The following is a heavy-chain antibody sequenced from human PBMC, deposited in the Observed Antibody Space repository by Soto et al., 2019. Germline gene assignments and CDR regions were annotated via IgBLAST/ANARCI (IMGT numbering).Heavy chain of an antibody. CDR2: ISYDGSNK. J-gene: IGHJ4*02. V-gene: IGHV3-30-3*01. Sequence: PGGSRRLSWPASGFTFRSYAMHWVGQAQGKGLEWVVVISYDGSNKYYADSVKGRFTISRDNSKNTLYLQMNSLRAEDTAVYYCASQSLTVSGWADYYFGYWGQGTLVTVSS. CDR3: ASQSLTVSGWADYYFGY. D-gene: IGHD6-19*01. CDR1: GFTFRSYA.